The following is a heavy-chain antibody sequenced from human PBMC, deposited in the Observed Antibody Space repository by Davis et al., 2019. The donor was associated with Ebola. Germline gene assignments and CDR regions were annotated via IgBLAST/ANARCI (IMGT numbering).Heavy chain of an antibody. Sequence: SVKVSCKASGGTFSSYTISWVRQAPGQGLEWMGRIIPILGIANYAQKFQGRVTITADKSTSTAYMELSSLRSDDTAVYYCARGGITMMVVPRDYYYGLDVWGQGTTVTVSS. V-gene: IGHV1-69*02. CDR3: ARGGITMMVVPRDYYYGLDV. CDR1: GGTFSSYT. CDR2: IIPILGIA. D-gene: IGHD3-22*01. J-gene: IGHJ6*02.